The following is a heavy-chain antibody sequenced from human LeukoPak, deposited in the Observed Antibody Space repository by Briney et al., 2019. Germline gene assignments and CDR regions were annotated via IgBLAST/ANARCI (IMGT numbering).Heavy chain of an antibody. V-gene: IGHV3-30*18. J-gene: IGHJ4*02. CDR2: TSYDGSKK. D-gene: IGHD3-22*01. Sequence: GGSLRLSCAASGLTFSSYNMQWVRQAPGKGLEWVAGTSYDGSKKFYADSVKGRFTISRDNSQNTLFLQMNSLRPEDTAVYYCAKPRGLDYYDSSVILDYWGQGTLVTVSS. CDR1: GLTFSSYN. CDR3: AKPRGLDYYDSSVILDY.